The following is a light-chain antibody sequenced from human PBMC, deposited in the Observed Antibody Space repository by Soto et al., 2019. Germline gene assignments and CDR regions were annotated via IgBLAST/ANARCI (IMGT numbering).Light chain of an antibody. Sequence: QSALTQPAFVSGSPGQSITIACTGTSSDIGGYNFVSWYQQHPGKAPKLLIYDVGNRPSGVSNRFPGSKSGNTASLTISGLQAEDEAHYYCNSYRTVSTYVFGTGTKVTVL. V-gene: IGLV2-14*01. CDR2: DVG. CDR1: SSDIGGYNF. J-gene: IGLJ1*01. CDR3: NSYRTVSTYV.